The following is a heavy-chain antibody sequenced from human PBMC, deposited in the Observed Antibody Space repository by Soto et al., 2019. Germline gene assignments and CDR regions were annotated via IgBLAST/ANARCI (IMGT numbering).Heavy chain of an antibody. Sequence: GGSLRLSCAASGFTVSSNYMSWVRQAPGKGLEWVSVIYSGGSTYYADSVKGRFTISRHNSKNTLYLQMNSLRAEDTAVYYCARERGGYRSYYYYMDVWGKGTTVTVSS. CDR2: IYSGGST. D-gene: IGHD1-26*01. J-gene: IGHJ6*03. CDR3: ARERGGYRSYYYYMDV. CDR1: GFTVSSNY. V-gene: IGHV3-53*04.